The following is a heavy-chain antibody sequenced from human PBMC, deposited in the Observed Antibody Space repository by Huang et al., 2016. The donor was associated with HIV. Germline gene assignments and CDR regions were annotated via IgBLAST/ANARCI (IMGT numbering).Heavy chain of an antibody. Sequence: QVQLQESGPGLVKPSETLSLTCTVSGGSISTYYWRWIRQSAGKGLEGIGRFYTSGNPNYSPSREVRVSMSVGTAKTQFSLRLTSVTAADTAVYYCARGKEFCGSTSCHHYYYGLDVWGQGTTVTVSS. CDR2: FYTSGNP. CDR1: GGSISTYY. V-gene: IGHV4-4*07. D-gene: IGHD2-2*01. J-gene: IGHJ6*02. CDR3: ARGKEFCGSTSCHHYYYGLDV.